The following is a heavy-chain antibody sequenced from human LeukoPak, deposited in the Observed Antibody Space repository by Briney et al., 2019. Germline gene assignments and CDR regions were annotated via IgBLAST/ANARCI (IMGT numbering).Heavy chain of an antibody. V-gene: IGHV4-34*01. Sequence: SETLSLTCAVYGGSFGGYYWSWIRQPPGKGLEWIGSIYHSGSTYYNPSLKSRVTILVDTSKNQFSLKLSSVTAADMAVYYCARGVGTTKDLFDYWGQGTLVTVSS. CDR1: GGSFGGYY. J-gene: IGHJ4*02. CDR3: ARGVGTTKDLFDY. CDR2: IYHSGST. D-gene: IGHD1-26*01.